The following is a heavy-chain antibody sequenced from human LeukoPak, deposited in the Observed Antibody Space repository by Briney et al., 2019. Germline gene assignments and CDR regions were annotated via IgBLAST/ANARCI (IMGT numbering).Heavy chain of an antibody. J-gene: IGHJ4*02. CDR1: GYTFTGYF. Sequence: GASVKVSCKASGYTFTGYFMHWVRQAPGQGLEWMGWINPNSGGTNYAQNFRGRVTMTRDTSVSAAYMELSRLRSDDTAVYYCARDLAAAGTFSYWGQGTLVTVSS. D-gene: IGHD6-13*01. V-gene: IGHV1-2*02. CDR2: INPNSGGT. CDR3: ARDLAAAGTFSY.